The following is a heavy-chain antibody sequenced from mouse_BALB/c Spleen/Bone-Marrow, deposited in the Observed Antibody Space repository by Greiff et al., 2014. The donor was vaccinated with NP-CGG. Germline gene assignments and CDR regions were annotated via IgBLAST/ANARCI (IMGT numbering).Heavy chain of an antibody. V-gene: IGHV1-80*01. J-gene: IGHJ3*01. CDR3: ARTPWFAY. Sequence: VQLQQSGAELVRPGSSVKISCKASGYAFSSYWMNWVRQRPGQGLEWIGQIYPGDGDTNYNEKFKGKATLTADRSSSTAYMQLSSLTSEDSAVYFCARTPWFAYWGQGTLVTVSA. CDR1: GYAFSSYW. CDR2: IYPGDGDT.